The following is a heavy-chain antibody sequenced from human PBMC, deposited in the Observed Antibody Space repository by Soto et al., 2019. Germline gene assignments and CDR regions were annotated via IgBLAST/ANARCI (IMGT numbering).Heavy chain of an antibody. CDR3: ARDKRDLLPYYRMDV. CDR2: ISYDGSNK. D-gene: IGHD1-26*01. CDR1: GFTFSSYA. V-gene: IGHV3-30-3*01. J-gene: IGHJ6*02. Sequence: QVQLVESGGGVVQPGRSLRLSCVASGFTFSSYAMHWVRQAPGKGLEWVAVISYDGSNKYYADSVKGRFTISRDNSKNTLYLQMNSLSAEDTAVYYCARDKRDLLPYYRMDVWGQGTTGTVSS.